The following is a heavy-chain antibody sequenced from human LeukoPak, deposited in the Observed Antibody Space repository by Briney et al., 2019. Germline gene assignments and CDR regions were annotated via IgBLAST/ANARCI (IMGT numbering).Heavy chain of an antibody. CDR1: RFTFSGYV. J-gene: IGHJ3*01. D-gene: IGHD3-16*02. CDR3: AINHERGRYDSFDV. CDR2: ISGSGGST. Sequence: GGSLRLSCAASRFTFSGYVMTWVRQPPGKGLQWVADISGSGGSTYYADSVKGRFSISRDNSKNTLYLQLDSLRAEDTAVYYCAINHERGRYDSFDVWTQGSWVTVSS. V-gene: IGHV3-23*01.